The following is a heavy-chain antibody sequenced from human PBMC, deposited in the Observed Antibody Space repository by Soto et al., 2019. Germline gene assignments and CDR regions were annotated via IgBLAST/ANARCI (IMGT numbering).Heavy chain of an antibody. CDR1: GYTFTSYG. V-gene: IGHV1-18*04. CDR3: GGGCSGGSCHPGAIDY. J-gene: IGHJ4*02. D-gene: IGHD2-15*01. Sequence: QVQLVQSGAEVKKPGASVKVSCKASGYTFTSYGISWVRQAPGQGLEWMGWISAYNGNTNYAQKLQGRVTMTTDTSTSTAYMGLRSLRSDDTAVYYCGGGCSGGSCHPGAIDYWGQGTLVTVSS. CDR2: ISAYNGNT.